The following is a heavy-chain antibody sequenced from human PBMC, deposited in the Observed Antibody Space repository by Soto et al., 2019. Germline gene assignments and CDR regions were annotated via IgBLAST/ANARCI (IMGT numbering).Heavy chain of an antibody. CDR2: ISYSGST. CDR1: GGSISDSY. J-gene: IGHJ6*02. D-gene: IGHD3-9*01. Sequence: SETLSLTCTVSGGSISDSYWSWIRQPPGKGLEWIGYISYSGSTYYNPSLKSRVTISVDTSKNHFSLKLRTVTAADTAVYYCAREGQYDILNGSYYYYAMDVWGQGTTVTVSS. CDR3: AREGQYDILNGSYYYYAMDV. V-gene: IGHV4-59*01.